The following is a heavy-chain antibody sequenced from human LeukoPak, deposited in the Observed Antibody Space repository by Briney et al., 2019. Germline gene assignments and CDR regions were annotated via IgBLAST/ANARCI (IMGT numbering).Heavy chain of an antibody. V-gene: IGHV3-64*01. CDR3: ARLVYSSGWYDSWFDP. Sequence: GGSLRLSCAASGFTFSSYAMHWVRQAPGKGLEYVSAISSNGGSTYYANSVKGRFTISRDNSKNTLYLQMVSLRAEDMAVYYCARLVYSSGWYDSWFDPWGQGTLVTVSS. D-gene: IGHD6-19*01. J-gene: IGHJ5*02. CDR2: ISSNGGST. CDR1: GFTFSSYA.